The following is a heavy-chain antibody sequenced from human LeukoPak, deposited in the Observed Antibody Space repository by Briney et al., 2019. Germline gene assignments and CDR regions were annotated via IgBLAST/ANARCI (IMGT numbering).Heavy chain of an antibody. V-gene: IGHV4-59*01. CDR3: ARAAGIAAAGHSPFDY. J-gene: IGHJ4*02. D-gene: IGHD6-13*01. Sequence: PSETLSLTCTVSGGSISSYYWSWIRQPPGKRLEWIGYIYYSGSTNYNPSLKSRVTISVDTSKNQFSLKLSSVTAADTAVYYCARAAGIAAAGHSPFDYWGQGTLVTVSS. CDR1: GGSISSYY. CDR2: IYYSGST.